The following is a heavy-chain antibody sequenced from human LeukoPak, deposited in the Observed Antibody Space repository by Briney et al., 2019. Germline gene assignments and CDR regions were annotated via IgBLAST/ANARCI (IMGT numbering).Heavy chain of an antibody. Sequence: PSETLSLTCTASGRSFSSYYLSWIRQPPGKRLEWIGHIYYSGSTNYNPSLKSRVTISVDTSKNQFSQKLSSVTAADTAVYYCVIRSSIWIGYQDTLYFFDSWGQGTLVTVSS. V-gene: IGHV4-59*01. CDR3: VIRSSIWIGYQDTLYFFDS. CDR1: GRSFSSYY. CDR2: IYYSGST. D-gene: IGHD3-3*01. J-gene: IGHJ4*02.